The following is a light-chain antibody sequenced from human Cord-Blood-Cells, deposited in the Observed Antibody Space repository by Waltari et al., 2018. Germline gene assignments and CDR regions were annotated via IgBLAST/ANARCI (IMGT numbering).Light chain of an antibody. CDR2: GAS. CDR1: QSVSSSY. Sequence: EIVLMQSLGTTFLSTGERASYPCRARQSVSSSYLAWYQQKPSQAPRPLISGASSRATGIPDRFSGRGSGTDFTLTFSRLEPKDCAVYYCPQYGSSYTFDQGTKLDIK. J-gene: IGKJ2*01. CDR3: PQYGSSYT. V-gene: IGKV3-20*01.